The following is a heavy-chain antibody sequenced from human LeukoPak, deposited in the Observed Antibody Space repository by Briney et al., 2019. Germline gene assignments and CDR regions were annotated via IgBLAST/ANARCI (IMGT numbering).Heavy chain of an antibody. CDR2: IIPILGIA. CDR3: AREDIVVVPAADYYYYYGMDV. V-gene: IGHV1-69*04. Sequence: SVKVSCKASGGTFSSYAISWVRQAPGQGLEWMERIIPILGIANYAQKFQGRVTITADKSTSTAYMELSSLRSEDTAVYYCAREDIVVVPAADYYYYYGMDVWGQGTTVTVSS. CDR1: GGTFSSYA. J-gene: IGHJ6*02. D-gene: IGHD2-2*01.